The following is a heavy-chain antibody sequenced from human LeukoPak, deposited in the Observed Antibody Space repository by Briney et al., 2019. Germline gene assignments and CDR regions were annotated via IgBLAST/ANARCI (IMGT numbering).Heavy chain of an antibody. CDR2: IKQDGSER. D-gene: IGHD3-22*01. CDR1: GFAFSSYW. Sequence: PGGSLRLSCAASGFAFSSYWMSWFSQAPGKGLEWVANIKQDGSERYYVDSVKGRFTISRDNAKNSLYLQMNSLRAEDTAVYYCASYYYDSSGYFDCWDQGTLVTVSS. V-gene: IGHV3-7*01. J-gene: IGHJ4*02. CDR3: ASYYYDSSGYFDC.